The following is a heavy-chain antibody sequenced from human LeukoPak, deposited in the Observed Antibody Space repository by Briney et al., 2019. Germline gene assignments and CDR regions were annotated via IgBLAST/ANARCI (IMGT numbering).Heavy chain of an antibody. CDR2: MSGSGSST. J-gene: IGHJ4*02. V-gene: IGHV3-23*01. CDR3: AKDLEAYYYADIDY. Sequence: GGSLRLSCAASGFTFTNYAMSWVRQAPGKGPEWVSGMSGSGSSTYYADSVKGRFTTSRDNSKNMLYLQMNSLRAEDTALYYCAKDLEAYYYADIDYWGQGTLVTVSS. CDR1: GFTFTNYA. D-gene: IGHD3-10*01.